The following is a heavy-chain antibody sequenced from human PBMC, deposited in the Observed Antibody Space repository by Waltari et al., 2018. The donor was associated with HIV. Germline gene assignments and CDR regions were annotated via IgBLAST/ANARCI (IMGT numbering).Heavy chain of an antibody. J-gene: IGHJ4*02. CDR1: GFTFSSYA. V-gene: IGHV3-23*01. D-gene: IGHD4-17*01. CDR3: AKVYGGKGFDY. CDR2: FSSSGGGT. Sequence: EVQLLESGGGWVQPGGSLRLSCAASGFTFSSYAMSWVRQAPGKGREWVSTFSSSGGGTYYADSVKGRFTISRDNSKNTLYMQMNSLRAEDTAVYYCAKVYGGKGFDYWGQGTLVTVSS.